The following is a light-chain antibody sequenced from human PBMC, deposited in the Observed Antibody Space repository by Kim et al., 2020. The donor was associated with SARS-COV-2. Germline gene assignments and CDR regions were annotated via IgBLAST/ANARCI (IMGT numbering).Light chain of an antibody. Sequence: DIQMTQSPSTLSASVGDRVTITCRASQSISSWLAWYQQKPGKAPNLLIYKASSLESGVPSRFSGSGSGKEFTLTISSLQPDDFATYYCQQYYSYPGWTFGQGTKVDIK. CDR2: KAS. V-gene: IGKV1-5*03. CDR1: QSISSW. CDR3: QQYYSYPGWT. J-gene: IGKJ1*01.